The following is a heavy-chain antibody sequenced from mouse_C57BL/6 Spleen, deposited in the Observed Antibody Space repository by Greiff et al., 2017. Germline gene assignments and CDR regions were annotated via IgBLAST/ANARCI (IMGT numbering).Heavy chain of an antibody. D-gene: IGHD1-1*01. CDR1: GFSLTSYG. CDR2: IWRGGST. Sequence: VKLMESGPGLVQPSQSLSITCTVSGFSLTSYGVHWVRQSPGKGLEWLGVIWRGGSTDYNAAFMSRLSITKDTSKSQVFFKMNSLQADDTAIYSCANNYYGSSYEDAMDSWGEEASVTVSS. CDR3: ANNYYGSSYEDAMDS. V-gene: IGHV2-5*01. J-gene: IGHJ4*01.